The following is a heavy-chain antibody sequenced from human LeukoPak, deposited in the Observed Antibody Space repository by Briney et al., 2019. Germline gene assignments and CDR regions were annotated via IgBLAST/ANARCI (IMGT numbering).Heavy chain of an antibody. D-gene: IGHD6-13*01. Sequence: SETLSLTCTVSGGSISSSNYYWGWIRQPPGKGLEWIGSIYYSGSTYCNPSLKSRVTISVDTSKNQFSLKLSSVTAADTAVYYCASAAGDAFDIWGQGTMVTVSS. CDR3: ASAAGDAFDI. J-gene: IGHJ3*02. V-gene: IGHV4-39*01. CDR2: IYYSGST. CDR1: GGSISSSNYY.